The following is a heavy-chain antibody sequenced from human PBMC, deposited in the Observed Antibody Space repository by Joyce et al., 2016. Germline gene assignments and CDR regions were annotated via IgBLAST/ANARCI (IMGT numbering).Heavy chain of an antibody. D-gene: IGHD3-10*01. CDR2: SSYDGNKA. V-gene: IGHV3-33*05. CDR3: ATGISGFINSYYFDS. CDR1: GLPLSASS. J-gene: IGHJ4*02. Sequence: VQLVESGGGVVQLGQSLRLSCAVSGLPLSASSMHWLRQTPGKGLEWVAFSSYDGNKADYVESVKGRFTISRDNSKNILFLQMNGLRFEDTALYYCATGISGFINSYYFDSWGQGALVTVSS.